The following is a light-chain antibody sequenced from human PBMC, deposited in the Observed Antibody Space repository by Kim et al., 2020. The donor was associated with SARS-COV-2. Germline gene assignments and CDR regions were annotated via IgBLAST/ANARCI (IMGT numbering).Light chain of an antibody. CDR3: MQALQTLGT. Sequence: DIVMTQSPLSLPVTPGEPASISCRSSQSLLHSNGYNYLDWYLQKPGQSPQLLIYLGSNRASGVPDRFSGSGSGTDFTLKISRVAAEDVGVYYCMQALQTLGTFGQGTKLEI. J-gene: IGKJ2*01. CDR2: LGS. V-gene: IGKV2-28*01. CDR1: QSLLHSNGYNY.